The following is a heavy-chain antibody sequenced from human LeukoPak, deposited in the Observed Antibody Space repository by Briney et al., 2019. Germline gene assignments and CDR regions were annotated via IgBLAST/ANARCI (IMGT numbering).Heavy chain of an antibody. J-gene: IGHJ6*03. D-gene: IGHD5-12*01. CDR1: GGTFSSYA. Sequence: SVKVSCKASGGTFSSYAISWVRQAPGQGLEWMGGIIPIFGTANYAQKFQGRVTITADKSTSTAYMELSSLRSEDTAVYYCAKGSGYEHSYYYYYMDVWGKGTTVTISS. V-gene: IGHV1-69*06. CDR2: IIPIFGTA. CDR3: AKGSGYEHSYYYYYMDV.